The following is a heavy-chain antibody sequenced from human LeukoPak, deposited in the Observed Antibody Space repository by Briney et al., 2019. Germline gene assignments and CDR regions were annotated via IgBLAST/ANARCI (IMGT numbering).Heavy chain of an antibody. J-gene: IGHJ4*02. CDR1: GGSMNNYY. Sequence: SETLSLTCTVSGGSMNNYYWSWVRQPPGKGVEWIAYAYHTGHTHYNPSLKSRVTISLDTSKSQVSLKVNSVTAADTAVYYCARHPFSAPFDYWGQGTLVTVSS. D-gene: IGHD6-19*01. CDR2: AYHTGHT. CDR3: ARHPFSAPFDY. V-gene: IGHV4-59*08.